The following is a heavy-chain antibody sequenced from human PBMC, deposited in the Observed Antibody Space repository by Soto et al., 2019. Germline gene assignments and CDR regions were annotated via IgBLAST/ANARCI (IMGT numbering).Heavy chain of an antibody. CDR1: GFTFKKYG. V-gene: IGHV3-30*18. CDR2: ISYDGTTK. J-gene: IGHJ4*02. Sequence: PGGSLRLSCAASGFTFKKYGMQGVRQDPGKGLEWVAVISYDGTTKYHADSVKGRFTISRDNAKNTLFLQMDSLRAEDTAVYYCAKGGLWGAYYFDYWGQGIPVTVSS. CDR3: AKGGLWGAYYFDY. D-gene: IGHD3-16*01.